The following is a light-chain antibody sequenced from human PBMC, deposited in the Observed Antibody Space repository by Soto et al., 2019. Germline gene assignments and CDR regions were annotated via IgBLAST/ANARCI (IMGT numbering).Light chain of an antibody. J-gene: IGKJ1*01. V-gene: IGKV3-11*01. Sequence: IVLTQSPATLSVSPGERATLSCRASHSISSNLAWYQQKPGQAPRLLIYDASNRATGIPARFSGSGSGTDFTLTISSLEPEDFAVYYCQQRSNWPPWTFGQGTKVDIK. CDR3: QQRSNWPPWT. CDR1: HSISSN. CDR2: DAS.